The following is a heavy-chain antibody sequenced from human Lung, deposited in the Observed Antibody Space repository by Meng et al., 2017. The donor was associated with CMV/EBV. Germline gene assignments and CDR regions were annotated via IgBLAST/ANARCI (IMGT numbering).Heavy chain of an antibody. Sequence: GESLKISCAASGFTVSSNYMSWVRQAPGKGLEWVSVIYSGGSTYYADSVKGRFTISRDNSKNTLYLQMNSLRAEDTAVYYCARAMTLALAGVPSEFDPWVQGNXVTVDS. CDR3: ARAMTLALAGVPSEFDP. CDR1: GFTVSSNY. V-gene: IGHV3-66*02. D-gene: IGHD6-13*01. J-gene: IGHJ5*02. CDR2: IYSGGST.